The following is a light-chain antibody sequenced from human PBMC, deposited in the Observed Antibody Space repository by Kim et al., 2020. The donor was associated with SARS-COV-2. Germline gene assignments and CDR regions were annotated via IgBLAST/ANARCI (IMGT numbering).Light chain of an antibody. CDR3: QQYGIAPPYT. CDR2: SVS. V-gene: IGKV3-20*01. J-gene: IGKJ2*01. Sequence: EIVLTQSPGTLSLSPGERATLSCRTSQSVCSHCLAWYQQKPGQAHRLLIYSVSNRATGIPDRFSGSGSGTDFTLTISRLELEDFAVYYCQQYGIAPPYTFGQGTKLEI. CDR1: QSVCSHC.